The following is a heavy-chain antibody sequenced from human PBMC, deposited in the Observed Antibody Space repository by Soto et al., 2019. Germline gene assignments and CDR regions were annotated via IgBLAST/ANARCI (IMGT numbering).Heavy chain of an antibody. CDR3: ARHRGPSSGYYPYWFDP. CDR1: GGTFSSYA. D-gene: IGHD3-22*01. Sequence: ASVKVSCKASGGTFSSYAISWVRQAPGQGLEWMGEIIPIFGTANYAQKFQGRVTITADESTSTAYMELSSLRSEDTAVYYCARHRGPSSGYYPYWFDPWGQGTLVTVSS. J-gene: IGHJ5*02. CDR2: IIPIFGTA. V-gene: IGHV1-69*13.